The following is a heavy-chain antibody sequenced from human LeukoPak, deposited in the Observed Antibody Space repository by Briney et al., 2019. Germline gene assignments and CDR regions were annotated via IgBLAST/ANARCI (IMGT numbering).Heavy chain of an antibody. Sequence: GESLKISCQGSGYSINNYWIGWVRQMPGKGLEWMGIIYPADSDIRYSPSFQGQVTISADKSISTAYLQWSSLKASDTAMYYCARPIRPEYYYDSSGSPSHAFDIWGQGTMATVSS. V-gene: IGHV5-51*01. J-gene: IGHJ3*02. CDR2: IYPADSDI. D-gene: IGHD3-22*01. CDR3: ARPIRPEYYYDSSGSPSHAFDI. CDR1: GYSINNYW.